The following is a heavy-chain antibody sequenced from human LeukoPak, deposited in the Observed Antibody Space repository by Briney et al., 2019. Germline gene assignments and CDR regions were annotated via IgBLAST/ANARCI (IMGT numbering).Heavy chain of an antibody. CDR1: GFTFDDYA. CDR3: AKVGSYGYGVTYFDY. D-gene: IGHD4-17*01. CDR2: ITWNSGDI. J-gene: IGHJ4*02. Sequence: GGSLRLSCAASGFTFDDYAMHGVRQAPGKGLEWVSGITWNSGDIDYTASVKGRITISRDNAKNSLYLQMNSLRAEDTALYYCAKVGSYGYGVTYFDYWGQGTLVTVSS. V-gene: IGHV3-9*01.